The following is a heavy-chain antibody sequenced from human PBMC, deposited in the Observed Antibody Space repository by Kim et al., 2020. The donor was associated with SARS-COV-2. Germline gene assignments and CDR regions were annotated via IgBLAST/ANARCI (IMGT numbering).Heavy chain of an antibody. D-gene: IGHD1-26*01. J-gene: IGHJ1*01. Sequence: GGSLRLSCAASGFTVSSNYMSWVRQAPGKGLEWVSVIYSGGSTYYADSVKGRFTISRDNSKNTLYLQMNSLRAEDTAVYYCARAGWELLNYFQHWGQGTLVTVSS. CDR1: GFTVSSNY. CDR3: ARAGWELLNYFQH. V-gene: IGHV3-53*01. CDR2: IYSGGST.